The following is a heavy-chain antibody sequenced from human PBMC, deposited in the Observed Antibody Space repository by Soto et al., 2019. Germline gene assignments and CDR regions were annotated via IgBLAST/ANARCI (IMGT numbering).Heavy chain of an antibody. CDR1: SASIDNN. Sequence: QMQLLESGPGLVKPSETLSLTCAVSSASIDNNWNWVRQPPGKGLEWIGEIHQSGISYKNPSLKSRVTRSVDKSKNQFSRNLSSVTAADTAVYFCARSFGWYAFDQWGQGTLVTVSS. D-gene: IGHD6-19*01. J-gene: IGHJ4*02. CDR3: ARSFGWYAFDQ. V-gene: IGHV4-4*02. CDR2: IHQSGIS.